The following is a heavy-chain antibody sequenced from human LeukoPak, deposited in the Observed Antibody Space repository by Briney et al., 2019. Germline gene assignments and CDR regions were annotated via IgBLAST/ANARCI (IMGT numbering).Heavy chain of an antibody. CDR3: ARQGSKVYYYGSEIFDY. CDR2: IIPILGIA. D-gene: IGHD3-10*01. V-gene: IGHV1-69*04. J-gene: IGHJ4*02. Sequence: SVKVSCKASGGTFSSYAISWVRQAPGQGLEWMGSIIPILGIANYAQKFQGRVTITADKSTSTAYMELSSLRSEDTAVYYCARQGSKVYYYGSEIFDYWGQGTLVTVSS. CDR1: GGTFSSYA.